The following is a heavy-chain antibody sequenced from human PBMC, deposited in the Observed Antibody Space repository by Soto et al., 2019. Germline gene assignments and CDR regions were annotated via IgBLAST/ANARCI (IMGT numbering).Heavy chain of an antibody. CDR2: IRGDGART. V-gene: IGHV3-23*01. D-gene: IGHD2-21*01. Sequence: PGGSLRLSCAASGFTFRRYAMTWVRQGPGKGLEWVSGIRGDGARTYYGESVKGRFTVSRGNSKDTLYLQMNSLRVEDTAVYYCAKEADIVVVPSALEAWGQGTLVTVSS. CDR3: AKEADIVVVPSALEA. CDR1: GFTFRRYA. J-gene: IGHJ5*02.